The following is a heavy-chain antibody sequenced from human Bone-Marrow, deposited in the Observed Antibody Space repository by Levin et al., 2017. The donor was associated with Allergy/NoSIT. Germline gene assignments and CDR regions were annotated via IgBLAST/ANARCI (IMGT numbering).Heavy chain of an antibody. J-gene: IGHJ6*02. CDR1: GGSISSRNYY. CDR2: VYYSANT. V-gene: IGHV4-39*02. Sequence: SETLSLTCTVSGGSISSRNYYWGWIRQSPQTGLEWIGSVYYSANTYYNPSLKSRITMSVDVSKNHFSLNLNSVTAADSAVYYCARGLAAAGQYFYYYGMDVWGQGTKVTVSS. CDR3: ARGLAAAGQYFYYYGMDV. D-gene: IGHD6-13*01.